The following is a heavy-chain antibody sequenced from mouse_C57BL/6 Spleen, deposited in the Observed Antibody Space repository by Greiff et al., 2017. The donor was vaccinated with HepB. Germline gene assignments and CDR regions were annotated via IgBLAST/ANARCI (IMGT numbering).Heavy chain of an antibody. V-gene: IGHV1-55*01. CDR2: IYPGSGST. CDR3: AREGIYYDYQYFDV. D-gene: IGHD2-4*01. CDR1: GYTFTSYW. Sequence: QVQLQQPGAELVKPGASVKMSCKASGYTFTSYWITWVKQRPGQGLEWIGDIYPGSGSTNYNEKFKSKATLTVDTSSSTAYMQLSSLTSEDSAVYYGAREGIYYDYQYFDVWGTGTTVTVSS. J-gene: IGHJ1*03.